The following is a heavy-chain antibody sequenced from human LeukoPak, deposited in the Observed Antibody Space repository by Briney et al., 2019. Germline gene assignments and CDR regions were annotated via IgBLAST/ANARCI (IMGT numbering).Heavy chain of an antibody. J-gene: IGHJ4*02. CDR1: GFTFSSYG. D-gene: IGHD4-23*01. V-gene: IGHV3-33*01. CDR3: ARGRKTTVVTPGDY. CDR2: IWYDGSNK. Sequence: GGSLRLSCAASGFTFSSYGMHWVRQAPGKGLEWVAVIWYDGSNKYYADSVKVRFTISRDNSKNTLYLQMNSLRAEDTAVYYCARGRKTTVVTPGDYWGQGTLVTVSS.